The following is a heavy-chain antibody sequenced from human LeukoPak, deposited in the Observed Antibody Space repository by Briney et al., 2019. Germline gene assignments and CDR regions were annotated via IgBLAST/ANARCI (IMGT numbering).Heavy chain of an antibody. CDR1: GFTFTSSA. Sequence: ASVKVSCKASGFTFTSSAMQWVRQARGQRLEWIGWIVVGSGNTNYAQKFQERVTITRDMSTSTAYMELSSLRSEDTAVYYCAADWFGGYYYGMDVWGQGTTVPVSS. V-gene: IGHV1-58*02. CDR2: IVVGSGNT. J-gene: IGHJ6*02. CDR3: AADWFGGYYYGMDV. D-gene: IGHD3-10*01.